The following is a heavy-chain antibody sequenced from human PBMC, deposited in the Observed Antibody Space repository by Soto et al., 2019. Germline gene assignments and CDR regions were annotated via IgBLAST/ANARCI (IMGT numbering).Heavy chain of an antibody. Sequence: QVQLVQSEPEVKKPGASVKVSCKVSVDTFSSNVITWVRQAPGQGLEWMGWIRVYNGNADYAQNLQGRVTMTTDTSTNTAYMELRSLRFDDTAVYYCAQGRGAYWGQGTLVTVTS. V-gene: IGHV1-18*01. CDR3: AQGRGAY. CDR2: IRVYNGNA. D-gene: IGHD3-10*01. CDR1: VDTFSSNV. J-gene: IGHJ4*02.